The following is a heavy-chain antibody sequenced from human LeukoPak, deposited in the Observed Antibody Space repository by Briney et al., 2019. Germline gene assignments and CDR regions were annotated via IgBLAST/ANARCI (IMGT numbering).Heavy chain of an antibody. CDR2: VYYSGST. CDR3: ARGSDWLDS. J-gene: IGHJ5*01. Sequence: NPSETLSLTCTVSGVSITSYHRSWLRRPPGKGLEWIGYVYYSGSTSYNPSLKTRATTSVDTSKNQFSLNLTSVTAADTAIYYCARGSDWLDSWGQGTLVTVSS. V-gene: IGHV4-59*01. CDR1: GVSITSYH. D-gene: IGHD6-19*01.